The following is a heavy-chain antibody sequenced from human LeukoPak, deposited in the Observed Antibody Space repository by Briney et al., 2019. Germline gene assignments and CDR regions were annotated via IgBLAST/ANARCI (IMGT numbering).Heavy chain of an antibody. CDR2: INHSGST. Sequence: SETLSLTCAVYGGSFSGYYWSWIRQPPGKGLEWIGEINHSGSTNYNPSLKSRVTISVDTSKNQLSLKLSSVTAADTAVYYCARMAGSYPIDYWGQGTLVTVSS. J-gene: IGHJ4*02. V-gene: IGHV4-34*01. CDR1: GGSFSGYY. D-gene: IGHD1-26*01. CDR3: ARMAGSYPIDY.